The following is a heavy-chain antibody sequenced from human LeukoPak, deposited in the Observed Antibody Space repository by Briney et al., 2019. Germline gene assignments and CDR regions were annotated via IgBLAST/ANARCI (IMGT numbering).Heavy chain of an antibody. V-gene: IGHV4-39*01. J-gene: IGHJ4*02. CDR1: RDSISSSSYY. D-gene: IGHD2-2*01. Sequence: SETLSLTYTVSRDSISSSSYYWGWIRQPPGKGLEWIGSIYYSGNTYYNPSLKSRVTISVDTSKNQFSLKLSSVTAADTAVYYCARLLGDCSSTSCYGNTDYWGQGTLVTVSS. CDR2: IYYSGNT. CDR3: ARLLGDCSSTSCYGNTDY.